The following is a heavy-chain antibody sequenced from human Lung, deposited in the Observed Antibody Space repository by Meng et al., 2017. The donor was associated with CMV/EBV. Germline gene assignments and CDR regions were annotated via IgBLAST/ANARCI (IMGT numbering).Heavy chain of an antibody. CDR3: ARETDDILTGYFD. D-gene: IGHD3-9*01. CDR1: GFSFSTYD. CDR2: ISADSTFV. Sequence: ASGFSFSTYDMNWGRQAPGKGLEWVYSISADSTFVYYADSVKGRFTISRDNAKKSLYLQMNSLRAEDTAVYYCARETDDILTGYFDWGQGTLVTVSS. V-gene: IGHV3-21*01. J-gene: IGHJ4*02.